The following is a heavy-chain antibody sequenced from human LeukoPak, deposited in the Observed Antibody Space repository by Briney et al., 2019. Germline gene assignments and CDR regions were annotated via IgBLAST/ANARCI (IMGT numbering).Heavy chain of an antibody. J-gene: IGHJ6*03. CDR3: ARDLRGTSAMDV. V-gene: IGHV4-59*01. Sequence: SETLSLTGTVSGGSSSSYYWSWIRQPPGKGLEWIGYIYYSGSTNYNPSLKSRVTISVDTSKNQFSLKLRSVNAADTAMYYCARDLRGTSAMDVWGKGTTVTVSS. CDR1: GGSSSSYY. CDR2: IYYSGST. D-gene: IGHD2-2*01.